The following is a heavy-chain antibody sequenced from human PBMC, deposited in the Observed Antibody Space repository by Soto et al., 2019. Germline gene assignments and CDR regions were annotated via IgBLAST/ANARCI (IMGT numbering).Heavy chain of an antibody. V-gene: IGHV3-48*02. CDR3: ARDWGTGSYSDYAMDV. D-gene: IGHD3-10*01. CDR1: GFTFSRHN. J-gene: IGHJ6*02. CDR2: ISSSSIST. Sequence: DVQLVESGGALVQPGGSLRLSCAASGFTFSRHNMNWVRQAPGKGLEWVSYISSSSISTYYADSVKGRFTIARDNAKESLYLQMNSLRDEDTALYYCARDWGTGSYSDYAMDVGGQGTTVIVSS.